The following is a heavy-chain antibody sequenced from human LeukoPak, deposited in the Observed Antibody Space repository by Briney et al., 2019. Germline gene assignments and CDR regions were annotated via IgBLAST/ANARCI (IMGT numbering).Heavy chain of an antibody. D-gene: IGHD6-6*01. Sequence: SETLSLTCTVSGYSISSGYYWSWIRQPAGKGLEWIGRIYTSGSTNYNPSLKSRVTMSVDTSKNQFSLKLSSVTAADTAVYYCSRAREYNHHPNWIDLWGQGVLITVSS. V-gene: IGHV4-61*02. CDR1: GYSISSGYY. CDR3: SRAREYNHHPNWIDL. J-gene: IGHJ5*02. CDR2: IYTSGST.